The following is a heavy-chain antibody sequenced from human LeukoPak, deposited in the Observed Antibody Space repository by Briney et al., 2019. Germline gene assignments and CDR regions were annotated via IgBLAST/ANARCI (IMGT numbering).Heavy chain of an antibody. CDR2: ILSKTSGGTT. CDR1: GLAFGNAW. D-gene: IGHD3-22*01. J-gene: IGHJ4*02. V-gene: IGHV3-15*01. CDR3: TTYRYDYGSTGYSYFDY. Sequence: GGSRTLSCAASGLAFGNAWMAWVRQAPGKGLEWVSRILSKTSGGTTDYAASVKGRFTISRDDSKSTLYLQMNSLKTEDTAVYYYTTYRYDYGSTGYSYFDYWGQGTLVTVSS.